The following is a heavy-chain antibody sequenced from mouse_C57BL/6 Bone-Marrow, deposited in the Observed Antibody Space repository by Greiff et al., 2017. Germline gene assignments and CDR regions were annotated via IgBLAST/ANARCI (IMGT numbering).Heavy chain of an antibody. J-gene: IGHJ2*01. V-gene: IGHV1-26*01. Sequence: VQLQQSGPELVKPGASVKISCKASGYTFTDYYMNWVKQSHGKSLEWIGDINPNNGGTSYNQKLKGKATLTVDKSSSTAYMELRSLTSEDSAVYYGASDYYGSSWYFDYWGQGTILTVSS. CDR3: ASDYYGSSWYFDY. CDR1: GYTFTDYY. CDR2: INPNNGGT. D-gene: IGHD1-1*01.